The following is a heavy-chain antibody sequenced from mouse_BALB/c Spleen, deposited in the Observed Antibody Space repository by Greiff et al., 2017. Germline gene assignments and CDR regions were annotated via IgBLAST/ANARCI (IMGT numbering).Heavy chain of an antibody. CDR3: ARSHDGYSPIDY. J-gene: IGHJ2*01. Sequence: QVQLKQPGAELVKPGASVKLSCKASGYTFTSYWMHWVKQRPGQGLEWIGEIDPSDSYTNYNQKFKGKATLTVDKSSSTAYMQLSSLTSEDSAVYYCARSHDGYSPIDYWGQGTTLTVSS. CDR2: IDPSDSYT. V-gene: IGHV1-69*02. CDR1: GYTFTSYW. D-gene: IGHD2-3*01.